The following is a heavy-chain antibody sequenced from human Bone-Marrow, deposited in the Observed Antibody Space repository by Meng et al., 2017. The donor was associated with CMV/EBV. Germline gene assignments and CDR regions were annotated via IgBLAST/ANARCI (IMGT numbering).Heavy chain of an antibody. J-gene: IGHJ4*02. CDR2: IKSKTDGGTT. CDR3: TTVYSSSPPHY. V-gene: IGHV3-15*01. CDR1: GFTFSNAW. D-gene: IGHD6-6*01. Sequence: GESLKISCAASGFTFSNAWMSWVRQAPGRGLEWVGRIKSKTDGGTTDYAAPVKGRFTISRDDSKNTLYLQMNSLKTEDTAVYYCTTVYSSSPPHYWGQGTLVTVSS.